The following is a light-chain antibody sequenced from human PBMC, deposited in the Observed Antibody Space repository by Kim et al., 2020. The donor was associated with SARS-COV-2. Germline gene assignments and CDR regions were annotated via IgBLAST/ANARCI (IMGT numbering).Light chain of an antibody. Sequence: GQSITISCTGISSDVGGYNFVSWYQQHPGKAPKLMIYDVGKRPSGVSNRFSGSKSGNTASLTISGLQAEDEADYYCSSYTSSSTLVFGGGTQLTVL. CDR2: DVG. V-gene: IGLV2-14*03. CDR3: SSYTSSSTLV. J-gene: IGLJ3*02. CDR1: SSDVGGYNF.